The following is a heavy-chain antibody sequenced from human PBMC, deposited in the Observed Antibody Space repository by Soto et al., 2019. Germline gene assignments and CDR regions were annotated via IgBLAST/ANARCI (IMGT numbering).Heavy chain of an antibody. CDR2: ISTYNDDT. CDR3: ARGDSGDYDY. CDR1: GYTFTNYG. V-gene: IGHV1-18*01. D-gene: IGHD4-17*01. J-gene: IGHJ4*02. Sequence: ASVKVSCKPSGYTFTNYGVNWVRQAPGQGLEWVGWISTYNDDTNYAQKIQGRVTMTTNTSTTTAYKELRSLRSDDTAVYYCARGDSGDYDYWGQGTLVTVSS.